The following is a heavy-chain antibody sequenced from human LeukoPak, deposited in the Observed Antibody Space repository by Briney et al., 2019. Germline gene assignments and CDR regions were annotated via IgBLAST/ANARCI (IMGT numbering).Heavy chain of an antibody. CDR3: TTAYGSGSSFYYYYGMDV. CDR2: IKSKTDGGTA. Sequence: GGSLRLSCAASGFTFSSYWMSWVRQAPGKGLEWVGRIKSKTDGGTADYAGPVKGRFIISRDDSKKTLYLQMNSLKAEDTAVYFCTTAYGSGSSFYYYYGMDVWGQGTTVTVSS. V-gene: IGHV3-15*05. D-gene: IGHD3-10*01. J-gene: IGHJ6*02. CDR1: GFTFSSYW.